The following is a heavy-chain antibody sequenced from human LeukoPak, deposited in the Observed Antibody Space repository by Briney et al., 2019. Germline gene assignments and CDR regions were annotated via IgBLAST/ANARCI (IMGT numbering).Heavy chain of an antibody. D-gene: IGHD3-10*01. CDR1: GFAFSSYG. Sequence: PGGSLRLSCAASGFAFSSYGMHWVRQAPGKGLEWVAVISYDGSNKYYADSVKGRFTISRDNSKNTLYLQMNSLRAEDTAVYYCAKSINYYGSRDFDFDYWGQGTLVTVSS. V-gene: IGHV3-30*18. CDR3: AKSINYYGSRDFDFDY. J-gene: IGHJ4*02. CDR2: ISYDGSNK.